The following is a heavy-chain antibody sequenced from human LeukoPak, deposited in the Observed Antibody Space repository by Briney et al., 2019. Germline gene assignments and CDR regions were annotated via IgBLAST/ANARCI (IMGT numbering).Heavy chain of an antibody. CDR3: ARHRYTSGWYAGFDY. CDR2: IYHSGST. Sequence: PSETLSLTCAVSGGSISSGGYSWSWIRQPPGKGLEWIGYIYHSGSTYYNPSLKSRVTISVDRSKNQFSLRLNSLTAADTAVYYCARHRYTSGWYAGFDYWGQGTLVTVSS. J-gene: IGHJ4*02. D-gene: IGHD6-19*01. CDR1: GGSISSGGYS. V-gene: IGHV4-30-2*01.